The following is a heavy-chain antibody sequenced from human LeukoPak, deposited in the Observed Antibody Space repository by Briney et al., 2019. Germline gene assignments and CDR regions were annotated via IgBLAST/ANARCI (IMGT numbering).Heavy chain of an antibody. Sequence: PSETLSLTCTVSGGSISSYYWSWIRQPPGKGLEWIGEINHSGSTNYNPSLKSRVTISVDTSKNQFSLKLSSVTAADTAVYYCARKGGNSSLDYWGQGTLVTVSS. J-gene: IGHJ4*02. D-gene: IGHD6-13*01. CDR3: ARKGGNSSLDY. V-gene: IGHV4-34*01. CDR1: GGSISSYY. CDR2: INHSGST.